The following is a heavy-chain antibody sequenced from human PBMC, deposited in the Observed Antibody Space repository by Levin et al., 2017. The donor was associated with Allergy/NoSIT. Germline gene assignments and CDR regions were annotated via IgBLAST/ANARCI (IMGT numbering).Heavy chain of an antibody. CDR3: AKDVGTVYSSGWYHSFDS. D-gene: IGHD6-19*01. J-gene: IGHJ4*02. V-gene: IGHV3-23*01. Sequence: GESLKISCAASGFTFSSYAMSWVRQAPGKGLEWVSGISGGGGSTYYADSVKGRFSISRDNSKNTLYLQMNSLRGEDTAVYYCAKDVGTVYSSGWYHSFDSWGQGTLVTVSS. CDR1: GFTFSSYA. CDR2: ISGGGGST.